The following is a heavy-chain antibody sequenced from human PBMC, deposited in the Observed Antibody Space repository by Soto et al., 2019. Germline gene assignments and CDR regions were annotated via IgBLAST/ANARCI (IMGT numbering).Heavy chain of an antibody. CDR1: GFTFSSYA. CDR2: ISYDGSNK. J-gene: IGHJ2*01. D-gene: IGHD5-18*01. CDR3: ARDPLWGTAMVLWYFDL. Sequence: PGGSLRLSCAASGFTFSSYAMHWVRQAPGEGLEWVAVISYDGSNKYYADSVKGRFTISRDNAKSTLYLQMNSLRAEDTAVYYCARDPLWGTAMVLWYFDLWGRGTLVTVSS. V-gene: IGHV3-30-3*01.